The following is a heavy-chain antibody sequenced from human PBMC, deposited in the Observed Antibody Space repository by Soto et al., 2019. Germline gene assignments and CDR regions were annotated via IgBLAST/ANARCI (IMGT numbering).Heavy chain of an antibody. J-gene: IGHJ4*02. Sequence: SVKVSCKASGGAFSDYAFSWVRQAPEQGLEWMGGINPSNRATNYAQKFQDRVTITADTFASTAYMELSSLRSEDTTVYYCARAWQWLPDFWGQGTLVTVSS. V-gene: IGHV1-69*06. CDR1: GGAFSDYA. CDR2: INPSNRAT. D-gene: IGHD6-19*01. CDR3: ARAWQWLPDF.